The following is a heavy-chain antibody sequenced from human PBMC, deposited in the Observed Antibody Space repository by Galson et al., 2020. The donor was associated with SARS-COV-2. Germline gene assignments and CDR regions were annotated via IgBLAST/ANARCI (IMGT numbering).Heavy chain of an antibody. Sequence: SGPTLVKPTQTLTLTCTFSGFSLSTSGMCVSWIRQPPGKALEWLARIDWDDDKYYSTSLKTRLTIAKDTSKNQVVLTMTNMDPVDTATYYCARIRVAAAGSPFDYWGQGTLVTVSS. CDR2: IDWDDDK. CDR1: GFSLSTSGMC. J-gene: IGHJ4*02. V-gene: IGHV2-70*11. D-gene: IGHD6-13*01. CDR3: ARIRVAAAGSPFDY.